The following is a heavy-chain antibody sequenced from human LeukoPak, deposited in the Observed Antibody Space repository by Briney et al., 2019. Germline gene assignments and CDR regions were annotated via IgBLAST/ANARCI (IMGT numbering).Heavy chain of an antibody. Sequence: GGSMRLSCTASGFTFGDYSMSWVRQAPGKGLEWVGFIRSKAYGGTTEYAAAVKGRFTISRDDSKSIAYLQMNSLKTEDTALYYCTRDATSGYRYASPNYYGMDVWGKGTTVTVSS. CDR1: GFTFGDYS. CDR3: TRDATSGYRYASPNYYGMDV. V-gene: IGHV3-49*04. J-gene: IGHJ6*04. D-gene: IGHD5-18*01. CDR2: IRSKAYGGTT.